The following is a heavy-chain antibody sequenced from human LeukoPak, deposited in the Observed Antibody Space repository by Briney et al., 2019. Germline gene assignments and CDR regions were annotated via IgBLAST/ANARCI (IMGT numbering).Heavy chain of an antibody. J-gene: IGHJ3*02. CDR2: INWNGGST. CDR1: GFTFDDYG. Sequence: PGGSLRLSCAASGFTFDDYGMSWVRQAPGKGLEWVSGINWNGGSTGYADSVKGRFTISRDNAKNSLYLQMNSLRAEGTALYYCARGHGFVVVPADDAFDIWGQGTMVTVSS. V-gene: IGHV3-20*04. D-gene: IGHD2-2*01. CDR3: ARGHGFVVVPADDAFDI.